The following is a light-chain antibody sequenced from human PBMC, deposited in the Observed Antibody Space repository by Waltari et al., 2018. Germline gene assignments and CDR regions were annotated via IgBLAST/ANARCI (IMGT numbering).Light chain of an antibody. CDR1: SSDVGGYDY. Sequence: QSALTQPPSASGSPGQSVTISCTGTSSDVGGYDYVSWYQQHPGKAPKLMIYEVHKRPSGVPDRFSGSKSGNTASLTVSGLQAEDEADYYCSSYAGSTLMFGGGTKLTVL. V-gene: IGLV2-8*01. CDR2: EVH. CDR3: SSYAGSTLM. J-gene: IGLJ3*02.